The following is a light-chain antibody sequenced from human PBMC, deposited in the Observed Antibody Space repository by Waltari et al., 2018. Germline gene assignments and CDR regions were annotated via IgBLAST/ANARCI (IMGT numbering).Light chain of an antibody. V-gene: IGKV2-30*01. CDR2: KVS. CDR3: MQGTHRPWT. CDR1: QSLVSRDGSTY. J-gene: IGKJ1*01. Sequence: DVVMTQSPLSLAVILGQPASISCRSSQSLVSRDGSTYFNWFQQRPGQSPRRLLYKVSNRDSGVPDRFSGSGSGTDFTLRISRVEAEDVGVCYCMQGTHRPWTFGQGTKVEIK.